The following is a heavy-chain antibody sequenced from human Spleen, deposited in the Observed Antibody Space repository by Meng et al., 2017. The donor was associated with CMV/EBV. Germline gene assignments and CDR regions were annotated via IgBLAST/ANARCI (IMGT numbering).Heavy chain of an antibody. CDR1: GFSFTSYA. J-gene: IGHJ4*02. Sequence: GESLKISCAASGFSFTSYAMSWVRQAPGKGLEWVSSIYSDGVDTYYADSVKGRFTISRDNSKNTLYLQMNSLRAEDTAVYYCAKNSGYSYGTNFDYWGQGTLVTVSS. D-gene: IGHD5-18*01. V-gene: IGHV3-23*03. CDR3: AKNSGYSYGTNFDY. CDR2: IYSDGVDT.